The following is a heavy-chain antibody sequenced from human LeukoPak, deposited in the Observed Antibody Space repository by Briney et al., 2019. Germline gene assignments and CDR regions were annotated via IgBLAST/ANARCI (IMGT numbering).Heavy chain of an antibody. CDR2: ISHDGSEK. V-gene: IGHV3-30*03. Sequence: GGSLRLSCATSGFAFSTYGMHWVRQAPDTELEWVAFISHDGSEKYYADSVRGRFTISRDNSKSTLYLQMNSLRAEDTAVFYCARDRGWYFQYWGQGTLVTVSS. CDR1: GFAFSTYG. D-gene: IGHD6-19*01. J-gene: IGHJ4*02. CDR3: ARDRGWYFQY.